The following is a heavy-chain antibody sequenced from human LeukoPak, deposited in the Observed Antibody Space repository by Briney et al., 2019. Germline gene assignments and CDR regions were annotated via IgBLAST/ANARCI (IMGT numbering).Heavy chain of an antibody. CDR2: INPNSGGT. CDR1: GYTFTGYY. J-gene: IGHJ6*03. CDR3: ARDSWEPRGYDSSGYYYYYYYVDV. V-gene: IGHV1-2*02. Sequence: ASVKVSCKASGYTFTGYYMHWVRQAPGQGLEWMGWINPNSGGTNYAQKFQGRVTMTRDTSTSTVYMELSSLRSEDTAVYYCARDSWEPRGYDSSGYYYYYYYVDVWGKGTTVTISS. D-gene: IGHD3-22*01.